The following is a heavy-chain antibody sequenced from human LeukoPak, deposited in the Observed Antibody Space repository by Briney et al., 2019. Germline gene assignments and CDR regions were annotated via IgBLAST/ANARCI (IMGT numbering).Heavy chain of an antibody. J-gene: IGHJ4*02. Sequence: SETLSLTCTVSGVSISSYYWSWIRQPPGKGLEWIGYTYYSGSTNYNPSLKSRVTMSLETSKNQFSLKLSSVTAADTAVYYCAKHFLVDSALDYWGQGTLVTVSS. V-gene: IGHV4-59*08. CDR1: GVSISSYY. CDR3: AKHFLVDSALDY. D-gene: IGHD5-18*01. CDR2: TYYSGST.